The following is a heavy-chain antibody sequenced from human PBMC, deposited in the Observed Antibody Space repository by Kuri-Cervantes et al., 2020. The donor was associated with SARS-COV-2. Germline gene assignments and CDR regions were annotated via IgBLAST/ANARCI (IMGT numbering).Heavy chain of an antibody. J-gene: IGHJ6*03. CDR3: ARKGVDYYYYMDV. CDR1: GGSISSGDYY. V-gene: IGHV4-61*08. Sequence: GSLRLSCTVSGGSISSGDYYWSWIRQPPGKGLEWIGYIYYSGSTYYNPSLKSRVTISVDTSKNQFSLKLSSVTAADTAVYYCARKGVDYYYYMDVWGKGTTVTVSS. D-gene: IGHD3-3*01. CDR2: IYYSGST.